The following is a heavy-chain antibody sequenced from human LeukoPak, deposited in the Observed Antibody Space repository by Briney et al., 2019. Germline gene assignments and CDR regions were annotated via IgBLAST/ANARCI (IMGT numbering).Heavy chain of an antibody. J-gene: IGHJ4*02. CDR3: AKAHGGSYHSGID. CDR2: ISGSGGST. CDR1: GFTFTSYA. Sequence: GGSLRLSCAASGFTFTSYAMSWVRQAPGKGLEWVSGISGSGGSTYYADSVKGRFSISRDNSKNTLYLQLNSLRVDDTAEYYCAKAHGGSYHSGIDWGQGTLVIVSS. V-gene: IGHV3-23*01. D-gene: IGHD1-26*01.